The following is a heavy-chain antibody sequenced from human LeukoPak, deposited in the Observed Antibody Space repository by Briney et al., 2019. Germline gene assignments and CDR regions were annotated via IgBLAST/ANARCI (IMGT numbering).Heavy chain of an antibody. CDR2: IYYSGST. D-gene: IGHD4-17*01. J-gene: IGHJ3*02. V-gene: IGHV4-59*01. CDR1: GGSISSYY. Sequence: SETLSLTCTVSGGSISSYYWSWIRQPPGKGLEWIGYIYYSGSTNYNPSLKSRVTISIDTSKNQFSLKLSSVTAADTAVYYCARDLVTVTKGFDIWGQGTMVSVSS. CDR3: ARDLVTVTKGFDI.